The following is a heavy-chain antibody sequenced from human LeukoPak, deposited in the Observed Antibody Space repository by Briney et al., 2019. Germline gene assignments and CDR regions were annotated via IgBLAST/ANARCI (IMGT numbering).Heavy chain of an antibody. D-gene: IGHD4-17*01. J-gene: IGHJ4*02. CDR3: AKVATVTTYALADY. CDR2: VSGSGGTT. Sequence: GGTLRLSCAASGFTLSSYAMSWVRQAPGKGLEWVSAVSGSGGTTYYADSVKGRFTISRDNSKNTLYLKMNSLRAEDTAIYYCAKVATVTTYALADYWGQGTLVTVSS. CDR1: GFTLSSYA. V-gene: IGHV3-23*01.